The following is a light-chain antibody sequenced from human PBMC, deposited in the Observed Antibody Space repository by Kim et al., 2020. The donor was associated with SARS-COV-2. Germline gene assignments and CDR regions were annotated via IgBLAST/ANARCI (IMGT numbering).Light chain of an antibody. V-gene: IGKV1-5*03. J-gene: IGKJ1*01. CDR1: LTVNSW. Sequence: TSCRASLTVNSWFALYPNKPAQAPLLLIYMASSFENGVPSRFCGTGSATEFTLTICSLQPDDFSTYYCQHYKNFPRTFGQGTPVDI. CDR3: QHYKNFPRT. CDR2: MAS.